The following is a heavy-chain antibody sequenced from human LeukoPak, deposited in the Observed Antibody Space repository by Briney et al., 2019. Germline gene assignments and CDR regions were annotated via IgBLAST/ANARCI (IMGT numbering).Heavy chain of an antibody. CDR1: GFTFSSYW. D-gene: IGHD3-22*01. V-gene: IGHV3-23*01. Sequence: AGGSLRLSCAASGFTFSSYWMNWVRQAPGKGLEWVSSISGSASSIYYADSVKGRFTVSRDSSKNTLFLQMNSLTAEDTAIYYCAKCDNYYDSSGQGGVDYWGQGTLVTVSS. J-gene: IGHJ4*02. CDR2: ISGSASSI. CDR3: AKCDNYYDSSGQGGVDY.